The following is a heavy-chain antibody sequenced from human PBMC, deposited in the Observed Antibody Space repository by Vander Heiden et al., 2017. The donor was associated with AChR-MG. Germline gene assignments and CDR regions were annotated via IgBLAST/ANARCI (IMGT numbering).Heavy chain of an antibody. CDR2: ISPIFGIP. CDR3: AGQEGLQVVPTDYSYYYGMAV. CDR1: GGTFSSLA. J-gene: IGHJ6*02. V-gene: IGHV1-69*01. Sequence: QVQLVQSGAELKKPGSSVKVSCKASGGTFSSLAISWVRHAPGQGLEWMGGISPIFGIPVYAQKFQGTVTISADESRNTAYMELSSLRFEDSAVYYCAGQEGLQVVPTDYSYYYGMAVWGQGTSVTVSS. D-gene: IGHD2-2*01.